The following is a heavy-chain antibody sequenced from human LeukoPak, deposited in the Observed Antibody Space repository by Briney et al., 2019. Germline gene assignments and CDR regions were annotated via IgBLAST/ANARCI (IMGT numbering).Heavy chain of an antibody. CDR2: ISGSSAYT. CDR1: GFTFSDYY. Sequence: GGSLRLSCAASGFTFSDYYMSWIRQAPWKGLEWLSYISGSSAYTNYADSVKGRFTISRDNAKNSLHLQMNSLRAEDTAVYYCARISGSGSYYGPFDYWGQGTLVTVSS. CDR3: ARISGSGSYYGPFDY. J-gene: IGHJ4*02. V-gene: IGHV3-11*03. D-gene: IGHD3-10*01.